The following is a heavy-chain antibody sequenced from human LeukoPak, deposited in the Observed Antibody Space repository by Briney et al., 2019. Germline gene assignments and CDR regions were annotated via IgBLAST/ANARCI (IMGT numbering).Heavy chain of an antibody. D-gene: IGHD5-18*01. CDR1: GGSFSGYY. CDR3: ARGRRGYSYGYAFDI. CDR2: INHSGST. Sequence: SETLSLTCAVYGGSFSGYYWNWIRQPPGKGLEWIGEINHSGSTNYTPSLKSRVTISVDTSKNQFSLKLSSVTAADTAVYYCARGRRGYSYGYAFDIWGQGTMVTVSP. V-gene: IGHV4-34*01. J-gene: IGHJ3*02.